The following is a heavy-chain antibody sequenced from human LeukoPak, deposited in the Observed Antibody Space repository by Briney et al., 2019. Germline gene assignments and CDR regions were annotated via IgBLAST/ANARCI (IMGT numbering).Heavy chain of an antibody. J-gene: IGHJ4*02. V-gene: IGHV3-21*01. D-gene: IGHD1-14*01. CDR3: ARDLTGTFDY. CDR2: ISSSSSYI. Sequence: TGGSLRLSCAASGFTFSSYSMNWVRQAPGKGLEWVSSISSSSSYIYYADSVKGRFTISRDNAKNSLYLQMNSLRAEDTAAYYCARDLTGTFDYWGQGTLVTVSS. CDR1: GFTFSSYS.